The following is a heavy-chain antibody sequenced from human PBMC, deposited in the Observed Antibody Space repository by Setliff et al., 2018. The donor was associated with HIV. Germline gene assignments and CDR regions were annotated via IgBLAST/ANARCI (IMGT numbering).Heavy chain of an antibody. Sequence: SETLSLTCAVYGGSFSDYYWSWIRQPPGKGLEWIGMITHSGSTNYNPSLRSRVTISIGTSKNQFSLKLSSVTAADTAVYYCATGLIMAPDYWGQGSLVTVSS. J-gene: IGHJ4*02. D-gene: IGHD2-8*01. V-gene: IGHV4-34*01. CDR2: ITHSGST. CDR3: ATGLIMAPDY. CDR1: GGSFSDYY.